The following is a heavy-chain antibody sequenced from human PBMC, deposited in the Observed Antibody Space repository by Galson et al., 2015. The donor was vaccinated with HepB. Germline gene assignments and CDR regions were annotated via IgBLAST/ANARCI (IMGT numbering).Heavy chain of an antibody. CDR1: GFIFSDYS. J-gene: IGHJ4*02. D-gene: IGHD6-19*01. Sequence: SLRLSCAASGFIFSDYSMHWVRQAPSKGLEWVTVISYDGSKEYYADSVKGRFTISRDNSKNTLSLQMNSLRPEDTALYYCARGRKLRDADSTGFYSYSDNWGQGTLVTVSS. CDR3: ARGRKLRDADSTGFYSYSDN. V-gene: IGHV3-30-3*01. CDR2: ISYDGSKE.